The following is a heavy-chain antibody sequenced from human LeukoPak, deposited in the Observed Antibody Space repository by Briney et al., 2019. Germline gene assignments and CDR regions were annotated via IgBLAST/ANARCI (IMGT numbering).Heavy chain of an antibody. CDR2: ISHDGGET. J-gene: IGHJ4*02. D-gene: IGHD5-18*01. CDR3: ARDSRWIQLWLAVGPLGY. Sequence: PGGSLRLSCAASGFKFRNYAMHWVRQAPGKGLEWLVVISHDGGETQYACTVKGRFTISRDNSNITLHLQMTSLRAEDTAVYYCARDSRWIQLWLAVGPLGYWGQGTLVTVSS. CDR1: GFKFRNYA. V-gene: IGHV3-30*03.